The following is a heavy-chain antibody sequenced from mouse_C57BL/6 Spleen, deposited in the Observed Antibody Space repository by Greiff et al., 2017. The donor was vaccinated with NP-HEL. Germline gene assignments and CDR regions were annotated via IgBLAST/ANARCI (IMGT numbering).Heavy chain of an antibody. CDR3: ARYYGSRAYAMDY. D-gene: IGHD1-1*01. V-gene: IGHV1-26*01. J-gene: IGHJ4*01. CDR2: INPNNGGT. CDR1: GYTFTDYY. Sequence: VQLQQSGPELVKPGASVKISCKASGYTFTDYYMNWVKQSHGKSLEWIGDINPNNGGTSYNQKFKGKATLTVDKSSSTAYMELRSLTSEDSAVYYCARYYGSRAYAMDYWGQGTSVTVSS.